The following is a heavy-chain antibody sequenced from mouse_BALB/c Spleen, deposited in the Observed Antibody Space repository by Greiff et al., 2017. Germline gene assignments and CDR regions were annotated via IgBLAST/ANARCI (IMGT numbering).Heavy chain of an antibody. D-gene: IGHD1-1*02. CDR1: GFTFTDYY. CDR2: IRNKANGYTT. CDR3: ARDRGGYFAY. V-gene: IGHV7-3*02. Sequence: DVQLVESGGGLVQPGGSLRLSCATSGFTFTDYYMSWVRQPPGKALEWLGFIRNKANGYTTEYSASVKGRFTISRDNSQSILYLQMNTLRAEDSATYYCARDRGGYFAYWGQGTLVTVSA. J-gene: IGHJ3*01.